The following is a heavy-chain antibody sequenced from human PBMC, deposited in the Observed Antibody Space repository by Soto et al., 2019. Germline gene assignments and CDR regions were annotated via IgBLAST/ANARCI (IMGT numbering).Heavy chain of an antibody. Sequence: QLQLQESGPGLVKPSETLSLSCTVSGGSITSSFYWGWIRQPPGKGLEWLGSIYGTGNTYYNPSLKGRLTISADTSKNPFSLNLISVTAADTAVYYCSSSSRYITDVWGQGDTVTVSS. J-gene: IGHJ6*02. V-gene: IGHV4-39*01. CDR1: GGSITSSFY. D-gene: IGHD6-13*01. CDR2: IYGTGNT. CDR3: SSSSRYITDV.